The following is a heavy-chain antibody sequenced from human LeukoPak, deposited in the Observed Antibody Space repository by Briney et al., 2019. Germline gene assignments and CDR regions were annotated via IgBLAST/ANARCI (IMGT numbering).Heavy chain of an antibody. CDR2: IIYDGSNK. V-gene: IGHV3-30*18. CDR1: GFTFSSYG. CDR3: AKDGDYDILTGYHYFDY. D-gene: IGHD3-9*01. Sequence: GGSLRLSCAASGFTFSSYGMHWVRQAPGKGLEWVAVIIYDGSNKYYADSVKGRFTISRDNSKNTLYLQMNSLRAEDTAVYYCAKDGDYDILTGYHYFDYWGQGTLVTVSS. J-gene: IGHJ4*02.